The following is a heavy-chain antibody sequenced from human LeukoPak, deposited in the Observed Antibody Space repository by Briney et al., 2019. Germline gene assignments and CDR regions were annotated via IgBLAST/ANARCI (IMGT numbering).Heavy chain of an antibody. CDR2: IKQDGSEK. V-gene: IGHV3-7*03. Sequence: HTGGSLRLSCAASGFTFSSYWMSWVRQAPGKGLEWVANIKQDGSEKYYVDSVKGRFIISRDNAKNSLYLQMNSLRAEDTAVYYCAKGPLGLKLFDPWGQGTLVTVSS. J-gene: IGHJ5*02. CDR3: AKGPLGLKLFDP. CDR1: GFTFSSYW.